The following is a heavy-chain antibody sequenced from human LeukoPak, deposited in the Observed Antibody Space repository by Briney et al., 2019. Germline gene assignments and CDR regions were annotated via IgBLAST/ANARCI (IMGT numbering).Heavy chain of an antibody. CDR3: AKDVFGDSSGKPQYYFDY. CDR1: GFTFSSYG. D-gene: IGHD3-22*01. Sequence: GGSLRLSCAASGFTFSSYGMHWVRQAPGKGLEWVAVISYDGSNKYYADSVKGRFTISRDNSKNTLYLQMNSLRAEDTAVYYCAKDVFGDSSGKPQYYFDYWGQGTLVTVSS. V-gene: IGHV3-30*18. J-gene: IGHJ4*02. CDR2: ISYDGSNK.